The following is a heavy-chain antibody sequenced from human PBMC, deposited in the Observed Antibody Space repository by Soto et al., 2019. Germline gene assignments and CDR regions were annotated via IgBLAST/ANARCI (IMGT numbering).Heavy chain of an antibody. Sequence: EVQLLESGGGLVQPGGSLRLSCAASGFTFSSCAMSWVRQAPGKGLEWVSGISGNGGSTYHADSVKGRFTISRDNSKNTLYLQMNRLRAEDTATFYCTKANKYSNGWYDYWGQGILVTVYS. CDR3: TKANKYSNGWYDY. V-gene: IGHV3-23*01. D-gene: IGHD6-19*01. J-gene: IGHJ4*02. CDR2: ISGNGGST. CDR1: GFTFSSCA.